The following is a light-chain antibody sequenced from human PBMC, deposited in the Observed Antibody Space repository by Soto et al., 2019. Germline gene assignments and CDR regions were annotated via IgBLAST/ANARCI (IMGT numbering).Light chain of an antibody. CDR1: QSVSSSY. V-gene: IGKV3-20*01. J-gene: IGKJ2*01. Sequence: EIVLTQSPGTLSLSPGERATLSCRASQSVSSSYLAWYQQKPGQAPRLLIYGASSRATGIPDRFSGSGSGTDFSLTFSRVEPEDFAVYYCPQYGSSPGTLGHGTTLEIK. CDR2: GAS. CDR3: PQYGSSPGT.